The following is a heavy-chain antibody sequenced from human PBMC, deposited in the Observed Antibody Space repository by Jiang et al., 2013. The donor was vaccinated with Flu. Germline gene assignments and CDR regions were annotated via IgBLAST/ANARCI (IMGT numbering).Heavy chain of an antibody. Sequence: GAEVKKPGESLKISCKGSGYRFTNYWIGWVRQMPGKGLEWMGIIYPGDSDTRYSPSFQGQVTISADKSISTAYLQWSSLKASDTAIYYCARQMNYDFWSGYYDYWGQGTLVTASS. V-gene: IGHV5-51*01. CDR3: ARQMNYDFWSGYYDY. CDR1: GYRFTNYW. D-gene: IGHD3-3*01. CDR2: IYPGDSDT. J-gene: IGHJ4*02.